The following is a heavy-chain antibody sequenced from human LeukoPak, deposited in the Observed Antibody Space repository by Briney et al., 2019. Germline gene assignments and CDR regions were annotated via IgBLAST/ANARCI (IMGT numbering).Heavy chain of an antibody. Sequence: GRSLRLSCAASGFTFSSYGMHWVRQAPGKGLEWVAVISYDGSNKYYADSVKGRFTISRDNSKNTLYLQMNSLRAEDTAVYYCAKDQRGVYDSSGYYFRPDYWGQGTLVTVSS. D-gene: IGHD3-22*01. CDR3: AKDQRGVYDSSGYYFRPDY. J-gene: IGHJ4*02. V-gene: IGHV3-30*18. CDR1: GFTFSSYG. CDR2: ISYDGSNK.